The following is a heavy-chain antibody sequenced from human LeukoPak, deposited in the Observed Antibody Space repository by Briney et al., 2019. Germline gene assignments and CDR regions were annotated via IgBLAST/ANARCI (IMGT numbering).Heavy chain of an antibody. D-gene: IGHD2-2*02. CDR1: GFTFSDYY. V-gene: IGHV3-11*01. CDR2: ISSSGSTI. Sequence: TGGSLRLSCAASGFTFSDYYMSWIRQAPGKGLEWVSYISSSGSTIYYADSVKGRFTISRDNAKNTLYLQMNSLRAEDTAVYYCAKAGLYCSSTSCYRGGELFDYWGQGTLVTVSS. CDR3: AKAGLYCSSTSCYRGGELFDY. J-gene: IGHJ4*02.